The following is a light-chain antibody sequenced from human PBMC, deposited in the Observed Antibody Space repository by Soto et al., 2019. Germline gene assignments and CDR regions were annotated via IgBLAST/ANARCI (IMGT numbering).Light chain of an antibody. V-gene: IGKV1-9*01. Sequence: DIQLTQSPSFLSAYVGDRVTITCRASQGISSYLAWYQQKPGKAPKLLIYAASTLQSGVPSRFRGSGSGTELSLTISSMQPEDFAAYYCQQLSPPVPFGGGTKGEIK. CDR1: QGISSY. CDR2: AAS. CDR3: QQLSPPVP. J-gene: IGKJ4*01.